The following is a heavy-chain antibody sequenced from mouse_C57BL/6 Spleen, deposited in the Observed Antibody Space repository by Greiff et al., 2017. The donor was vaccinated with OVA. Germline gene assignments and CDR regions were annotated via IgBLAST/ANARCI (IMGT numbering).Heavy chain of an antibody. D-gene: IGHD2-4*01. CDR1: GYAFSSYW. Sequence: QVQLQQSGAELVKPGASVKISCKASGYAFSSYWMNWVKQRPGKGLEWIGQIYPGDGDTNYNGKFKGKATLTADKSSSTAYMQLSSLTSEDSAVYFCARFEDDDERRWYYFDYWGQGTTLTVSS. CDR3: ARFEDDDERRWYYFDY. J-gene: IGHJ2*01. CDR2: IYPGDGDT. V-gene: IGHV1-80*01.